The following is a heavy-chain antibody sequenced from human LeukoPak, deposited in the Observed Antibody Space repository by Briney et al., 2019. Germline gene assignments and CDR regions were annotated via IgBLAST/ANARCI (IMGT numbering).Heavy chain of an antibody. V-gene: IGHV3-53*01. CDR2: IYSGGST. Sequence: PGGSLRLSCAASGYTVSSNYMSWVRQAPGKGLEWVSVIYSGGSTYYADSVKGRFTISRDNAKNSLYLQMNSLRAEDTAVYYCAREDDAFDIWGQGTMVTVSS. CDR3: AREDDAFDI. CDR1: GYTVSSNY. J-gene: IGHJ3*02.